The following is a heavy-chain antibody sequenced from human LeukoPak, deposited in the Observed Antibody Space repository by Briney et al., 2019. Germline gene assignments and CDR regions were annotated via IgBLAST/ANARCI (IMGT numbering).Heavy chain of an antibody. Sequence: SQTLSLTCAVSGGSISSGDYSWSWIRQPPGKGLEWIGYIFHSGSTYYNPSLKSRVTISLDRSKNQFSLKLSSVTAADTAVYYCARGLVIRGRLDYWGQGTLVTVSS. V-gene: IGHV4-30-2*01. D-gene: IGHD3-22*01. CDR1: GGSISSGDYS. CDR2: IFHSGST. J-gene: IGHJ4*02. CDR3: ARGLVIRGRLDY.